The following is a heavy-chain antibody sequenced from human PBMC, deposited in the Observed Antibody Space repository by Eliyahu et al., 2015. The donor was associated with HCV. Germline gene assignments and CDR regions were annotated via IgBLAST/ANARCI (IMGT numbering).Heavy chain of an antibody. CDR1: GYTFRTSD. CDR2: MNPDSGNI. D-gene: IGHD3-10*01. Sequence: QEHLVQSGAEVKEPGASVRVSCTAFGYTFRTSDINWVRQAAGQGPEWMGWMNPDSGNIGFAQKFQGRVTMTRETSTTTSYMQLDGLTSDDTAVYYCARSRSLAIGGRQAYYYFGMDVWGHGTTVTVS. V-gene: IGHV1-8*01. J-gene: IGHJ6*02. CDR3: ARSRSLAIGGRQAYYYFGMDV.